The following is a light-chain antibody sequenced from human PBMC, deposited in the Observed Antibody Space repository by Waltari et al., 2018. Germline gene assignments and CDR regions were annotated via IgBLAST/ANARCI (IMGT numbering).Light chain of an antibody. CDR2: AAS. CDR1: QRIGTS. Sequence: IQVTQSPSSLSASVGDRVTITCRASQRIGTSLSWYQHKPGKAPKLLIYAASRLQSGVPSRFSGSGSGTDFTLTVSSLQPEDFATYYCQQSYSTPWTFGQGAKVEIK. J-gene: IGKJ1*01. CDR3: QQSYSTPWT. V-gene: IGKV1-39*01.